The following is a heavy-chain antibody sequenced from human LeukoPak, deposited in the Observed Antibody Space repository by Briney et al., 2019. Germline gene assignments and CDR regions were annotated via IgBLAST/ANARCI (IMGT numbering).Heavy chain of an antibody. CDR1: GGSISSSSYY. CDR3: ATYYYGSGSYYNGNNWFDP. J-gene: IGHJ5*02. Sequence: SETLSHTCTVSGGSISSSSYYWGWIRQPPRRGLEWIGSIYYSGSPYYNPSLKSRVTIPVDTSKNQFSLKLSSVTAADTAVYYCATYYYGSGSYYNGNNWFDPWGQGTLVTVSS. V-gene: IGHV4-39*07. CDR2: IYYSGSP. D-gene: IGHD3-10*01.